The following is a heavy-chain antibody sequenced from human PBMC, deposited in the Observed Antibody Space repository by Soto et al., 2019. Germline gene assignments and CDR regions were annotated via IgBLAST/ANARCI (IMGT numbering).Heavy chain of an antibody. CDR3: ARDLPPAAATRYYYGMDV. Sequence: ASVKVSCKASGYTFTGYYMHWVRQAPGQGLEWMGWINPNSGGTNYAQKFQGWVTMTRDTSISTAYMELSRLRSDDTAVYYCARDLPPAAATRYYYGMDVWGQGPTGTVSS. V-gene: IGHV1-2*04. CDR2: INPNSGGT. D-gene: IGHD6-13*01. CDR1: GYTFTGYY. J-gene: IGHJ6*02.